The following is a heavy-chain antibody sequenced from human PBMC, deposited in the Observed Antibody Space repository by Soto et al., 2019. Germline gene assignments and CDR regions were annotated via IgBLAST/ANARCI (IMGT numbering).Heavy chain of an antibody. CDR2: INHNSGTI. Sequence: EVQLVESGGGLIQPGGSLRLSCAASGFPFRTYAMNWVRQAPGKGLEWVSYINHNSGTIYYADSVKGRFTISRDNAKNSMSLQMRQLSGRETAFFLFCQDRGYTGYDLEYWGQGTLVTVSS. D-gene: IGHD5-12*01. CDR3: CQDRGYTGYDLEY. CDR1: GFPFRTYA. J-gene: IGHJ4*02. V-gene: IGHV3-48*01.